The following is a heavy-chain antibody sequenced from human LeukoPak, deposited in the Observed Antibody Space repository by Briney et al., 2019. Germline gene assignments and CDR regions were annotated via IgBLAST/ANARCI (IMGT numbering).Heavy chain of an antibody. CDR2: ISWNSGSI. D-gene: IGHD2-15*01. J-gene: IGHJ4*02. V-gene: IGHV3-9*01. CDR1: GFTFDDYA. Sequence: PGGSLRLSCAASGFTFDDYAMHWVRQAPGKGLEWVSGISWNSGSIGYADSVKGRFTISRDNAKNSLYLQMNSLRAEDTALYYCAKASYCSGGSCYIFDYWGQGTLVTVFS. CDR3: AKASYCSGGSCYIFDY.